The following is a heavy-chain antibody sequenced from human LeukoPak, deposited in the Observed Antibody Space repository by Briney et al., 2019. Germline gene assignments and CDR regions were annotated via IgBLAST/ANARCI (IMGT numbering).Heavy chain of an antibody. D-gene: IGHD2-15*01. CDR3: ARDGSRDGRWTPHDS. V-gene: IGHV1-18*01. J-gene: IGHJ4*02. CDR2: ISAYNGNT. CDR1: GYTFTSYG. Sequence: GASVKVSCKASGYTFTSYGISWVRQAPGQGLEWMGWISAYNGNTNYAQKLQGRVTMTTDTSTSTAYMELRSLRSDDTAVYYCARDGSRDGRWTPHDSWGQGTLVTVSS.